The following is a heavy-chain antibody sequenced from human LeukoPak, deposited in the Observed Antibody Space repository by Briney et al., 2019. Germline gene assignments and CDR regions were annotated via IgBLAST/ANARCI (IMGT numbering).Heavy chain of an antibody. CDR3: TRSLTTTVTTRFDP. J-gene: IGHJ5*02. Sequence: GESLKISCKGSRYSFTNSWISWMRQMPGKGLEWMGRIDPSDSYTNYSPSFQGHVTMSADKSTSTVYLQWSSLKASDTAMYYCTRSLTTTVTTRFDPWGQGTLVTVSS. CDR2: IDPSDSYT. CDR1: RYSFTNSW. D-gene: IGHD4-17*01. V-gene: IGHV5-10-1*01.